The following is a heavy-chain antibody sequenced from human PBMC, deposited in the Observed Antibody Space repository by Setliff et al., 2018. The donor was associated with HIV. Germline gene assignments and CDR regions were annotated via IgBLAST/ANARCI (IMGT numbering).Heavy chain of an antibody. CDR2: IYTSGST. J-gene: IGHJ6*03. Sequence: SETLSLTCTVSGGSISSGSYYWSWIRQPAGKGLEWIGYIYTSGSTNYNPSLKSRVTISVDTSKNQFSLKLSSVTAADTAVYYCARGRSDCSSTSCHYYYYYMDVWGQGTTVTVSS. CDR1: GGSISSGSYY. V-gene: IGHV4-61*09. D-gene: IGHD2-2*01. CDR3: ARGRSDCSSTSCHYYYYYMDV.